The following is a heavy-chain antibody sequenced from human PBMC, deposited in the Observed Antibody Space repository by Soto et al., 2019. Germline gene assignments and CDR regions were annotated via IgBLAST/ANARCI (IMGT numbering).Heavy chain of an antibody. D-gene: IGHD1-26*01. J-gene: IGHJ5*02. V-gene: IGHV7-4-1*01. Sequence: QVPLVQSGSELKKPGASVKVSCKASGYTFTSYAMNWVRQAPGQGLEWMGWINTNTGNPTYSQGFTGRFVFSLDTSVSTAYLQICSLKAEDTAVYYCAGDNVRELPTYNLFDPRGQGTLVTVSS. CDR2: INTNTGNP. CDR1: GYTFTSYA. CDR3: AGDNVRELPTYNLFDP.